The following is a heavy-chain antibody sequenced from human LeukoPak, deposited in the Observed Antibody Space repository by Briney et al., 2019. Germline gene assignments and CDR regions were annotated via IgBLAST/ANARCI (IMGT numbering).Heavy chain of an antibody. V-gene: IGHV3-30*02. CDR1: GFTFSSYG. CDR2: IRYDGSNK. Sequence: GGSLRLSCAASGFTFSSYGMHWVRQAPGKGLEWVAFIRYDGSNKYYADSVKGRFTIYRDNSKNTLYLQMNSLRAEDTAVCYCAKDSAYSSVCKAFDIWGQGTMVTVSS. J-gene: IGHJ3*02. CDR3: AKDSAYSSVCKAFDI. D-gene: IGHD6-19*01.